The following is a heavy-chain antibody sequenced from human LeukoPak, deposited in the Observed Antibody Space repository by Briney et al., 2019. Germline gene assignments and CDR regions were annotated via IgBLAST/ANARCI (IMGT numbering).Heavy chain of an antibody. J-gene: IGHJ4*02. V-gene: IGHV3-23*01. Sequence: PGGSLRLSCAASGFTFGSYGMSSVRQAPRKGLEWVSAISGSSGSTYYADSVKGRFTISRDNSKNTLYLEMNSLKADDTAVYYCAKDAQLSNFFDTGSYYDYWGRGTLVTVSS. CDR1: GFTFGSYG. CDR3: AKDAQLSNFFDTGSYYDY. D-gene: IGHD3-10*01. CDR2: ISGSSGST.